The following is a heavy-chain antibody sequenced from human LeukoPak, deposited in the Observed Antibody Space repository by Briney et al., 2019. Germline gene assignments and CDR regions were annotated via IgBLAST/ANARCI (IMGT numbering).Heavy chain of an antibody. J-gene: IGHJ4*02. CDR2: ISAYNGNT. D-gene: IGHD3-16*01. Sequence: ASVKVSCKASGYTFTSYGISWVRQAPGQGLEWMGWISAYNGNTNYAQKLQGRVTITTDTSTSTAYMERRSSRSEDTAQYNLSKDGGWYWGQGTLVTVSS. V-gene: IGHV1-18*01. CDR3: SKDGGWY. CDR1: GYTFTSYG.